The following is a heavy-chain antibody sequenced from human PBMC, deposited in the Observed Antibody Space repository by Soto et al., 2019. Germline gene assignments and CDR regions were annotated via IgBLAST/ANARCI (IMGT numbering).Heavy chain of an antibody. D-gene: IGHD6-13*01. Sequence: SVKFSCRASGGTLSSYAISWLRQAPRQGLEWMGWIIPIFGTANYAQKFQGRVTITADKSTSTAYMQLSRLRSEDKAVYYSARDLRQLVGSYGMDVCGQGTTVTVYS. J-gene: IGHJ6*02. V-gene: IGHV1-69*06. CDR3: ARDLRQLVGSYGMDV. CDR1: GGTLSSYA. CDR2: IIPIFGTA.